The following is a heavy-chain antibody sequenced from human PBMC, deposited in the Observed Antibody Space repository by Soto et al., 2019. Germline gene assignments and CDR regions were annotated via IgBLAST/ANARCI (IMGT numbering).Heavy chain of an antibody. CDR2: IIPIVNIA. J-gene: IGHJ5*02. CDR3: ARAPSVNVDSGGYPLGGFDP. D-gene: IGHD3-22*01. V-gene: IGHV1-69*02. CDR1: GGTFTNYM. Sequence: QVQLVQSGAEVKKPGSSVKVSCKASGGTFTNYMITWVRQAPGQGLEWMGRIIPIVNIANYAQKFQGRVTITEDRSTNTAYMEMSSLTSEDTAMYYCARAPSVNVDSGGYPLGGFDPWGQGTLVTVSS.